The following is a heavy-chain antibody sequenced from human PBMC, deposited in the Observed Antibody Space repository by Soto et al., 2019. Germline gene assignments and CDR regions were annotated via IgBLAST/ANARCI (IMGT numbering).Heavy chain of an antibody. Sequence: GGSLRLSCAASGFIFENFVMSWVRQSPGKGLEWISSISGSGFKKYYADPVKGRFTISRDNSKSTVYLELNNLSAEDTAVYHCAKNQGVELVPLATVDWFDPWGQGSVVTVSS. V-gene: IGHV3-23*01. J-gene: IGHJ5*02. CDR2: ISGSGFKK. CDR1: GFIFENFV. D-gene: IGHD1-26*01. CDR3: AKNQGVELVPLATVDWFDP.